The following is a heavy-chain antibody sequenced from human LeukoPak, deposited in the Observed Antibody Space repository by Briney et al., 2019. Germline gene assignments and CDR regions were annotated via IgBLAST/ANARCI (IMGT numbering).Heavy chain of an antibody. D-gene: IGHD3-3*01. V-gene: IGHV1-8*01. Sequence: GASVKVSCKASGYTFTSYDINWVRQATGQGLEWMGWMNPNSGNTGYAQKFQGRVTMTRNTSISTAYMELSSLRSEDTAVYYCARQRSGVKGRNYYYYMDVWGKGTTVTISS. J-gene: IGHJ6*03. CDR2: MNPNSGNT. CDR3: ARQRSGVKGRNYYYYMDV. CDR1: GYTFTSYD.